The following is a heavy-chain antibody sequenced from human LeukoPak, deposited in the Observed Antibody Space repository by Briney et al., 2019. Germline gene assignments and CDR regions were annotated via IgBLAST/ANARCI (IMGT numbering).Heavy chain of an antibody. Sequence: QTLSLTCAISGDSVSSNSAAWNWIRQSPSRGLEWLGSTYYRSKWYTYYAASVKSRIAINRDTSKNQFSLQLNSVTPEDTAVYYCARGGGGDQRRFDYWGQGTLVTVSS. J-gene: IGHJ4*02. V-gene: IGHV6-1*01. CDR2: TYYRSKWYT. D-gene: IGHD3-10*01. CDR1: GDSVSSNSAA. CDR3: ARGGGGDQRRFDY.